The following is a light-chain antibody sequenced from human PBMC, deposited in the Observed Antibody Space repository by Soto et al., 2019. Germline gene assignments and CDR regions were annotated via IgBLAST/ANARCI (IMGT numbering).Light chain of an antibody. V-gene: IGKV3-15*01. CDR3: QQYSNWPLT. CDR1: QSVRTK. Sequence: EIVMTQSPATVSVSPGEGATRFCRASQSVRTKLAWYQQRAGQAPRLLIYDASNRATGIPARFSGSGSGTEYTLTISSLQSEDFALYYCQQYSNWPLTFGGGTKVDIK. J-gene: IGKJ4*01. CDR2: DAS.